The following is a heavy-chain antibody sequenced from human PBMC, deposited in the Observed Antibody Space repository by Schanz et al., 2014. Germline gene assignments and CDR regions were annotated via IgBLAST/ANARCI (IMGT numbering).Heavy chain of an antibody. CDR3: ATWSGTRLFHN. CDR2: GNHGGYT. CDR1: GGSFSGYW. Sequence: QVQLQQWGAGLLKPSETLSLTCAFSGGSFSGYWWTWVRQSPGKGLEWIGEGNHGGYTTYNPSLTSRVTVSVDMPKQHFSLRLSSVTAADTAAYYCATWSGTRLFHNWGQGTLVTVSS. J-gene: IGHJ4*02. D-gene: IGHD1-7*01. V-gene: IGHV4-34*01.